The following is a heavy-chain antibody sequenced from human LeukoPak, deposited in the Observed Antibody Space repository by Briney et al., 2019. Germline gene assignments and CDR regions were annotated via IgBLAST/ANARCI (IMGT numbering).Heavy chain of an antibody. D-gene: IGHD4-17*01. V-gene: IGHV4-4*07. Sequence: PSETLSLTCTVSGGSISSYYWSWIRQPAGKGLEWIGRIYTSGSTNYNPSLKSRVTISVDTSKNQFSLKLSSVTAADTAVYYCARDPLTDYGDYWVFDIWGQGTMVTVSS. J-gene: IGHJ3*02. CDR3: ARDPLTDYGDYWVFDI. CDR1: GGSISSYY. CDR2: IYTSGST.